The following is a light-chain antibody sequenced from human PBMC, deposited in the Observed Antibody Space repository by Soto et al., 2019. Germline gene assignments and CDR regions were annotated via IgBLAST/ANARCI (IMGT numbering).Light chain of an antibody. CDR3: QQYGSSKT. Sequence: EIVLTQSPGTLSLAPWSRATLSCRASRSVSSSHLALYQQKPGQAPRLLIYGASSRAAGIPDRFSGSGSDTDFTLTISRLESEDFAVYYCQQYGSSKTFGQGNKVDI. CDR2: GAS. V-gene: IGKV3-20*01. J-gene: IGKJ1*01. CDR1: RSVSSSH.